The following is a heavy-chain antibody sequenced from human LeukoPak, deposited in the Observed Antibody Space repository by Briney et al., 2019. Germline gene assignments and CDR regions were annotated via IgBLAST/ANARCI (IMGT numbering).Heavy chain of an antibody. V-gene: IGHV4-30-4*08. Sequence: PSETLSLTCTVSGGSISSGDYYWSWLRQPPGKGLEWIGYIYYSGSTYYNPSLKSRVTISVDTSKNQFSLKLSSVTAADTAVYYCASTPVLMVYAIPSYWGQGTLVTVSS. CDR3: ASTPVLMVYAIPSY. CDR1: GGSISSGDYY. J-gene: IGHJ4*02. CDR2: IYYSGST. D-gene: IGHD2-8*01.